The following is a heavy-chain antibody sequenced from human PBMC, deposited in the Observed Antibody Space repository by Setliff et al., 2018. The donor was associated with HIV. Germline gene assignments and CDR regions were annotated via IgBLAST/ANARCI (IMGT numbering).Heavy chain of an antibody. CDR2: IYYSGNT. CDR3: ARSLVPSGYYYGRHAFDI. V-gene: IGHV4-59*08. Sequence: PSETLSLTCSVSGASIRGHYWSWIRQSPGKGLEWIGNIYYSGNTNYSPSFMSRVTISVDTSKNQFSLRVNSVTAADTAVYYCARSLVPSGYYYGRHAFDIWGQGTKVTVSS. CDR1: GASIRGHY. D-gene: IGHD3-22*01. J-gene: IGHJ3*02.